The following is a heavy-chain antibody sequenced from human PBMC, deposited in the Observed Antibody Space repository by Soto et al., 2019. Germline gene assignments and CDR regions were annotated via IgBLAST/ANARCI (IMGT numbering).Heavy chain of an antibody. J-gene: IGHJ6*02. D-gene: IGHD6-25*01. CDR2: VHYSGST. CDR1: GGSISNFY. V-gene: IGHV4-59*08. CDR3: ARHNGAGSDRWGMDV. Sequence: QVQLQESGPGLVKPSETLSLTCTVSGGSISNFYWTWIRQPPGKGLEWIGNVHYSGSTNYNPSVKSRVTKTVDTANTQLSLNLSSVTAADTAFYDWARHNGAGSDRWGMDVWGQGTTVTVSS.